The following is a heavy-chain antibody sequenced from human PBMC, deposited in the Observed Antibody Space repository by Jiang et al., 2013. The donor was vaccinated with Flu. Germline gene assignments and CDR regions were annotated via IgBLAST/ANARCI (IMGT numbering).Heavy chain of an antibody. J-gene: IGHJ4*02. CDR1: GDSVSSNSAA. D-gene: IGHD6-13*01. CDR2: TYYRSKWYN. CDR3: ARTAAGTGDLLDY. Sequence: QTLSLTCAISGDSVSSNSAAWNWIRQSSRGLEWLGRTYYRSKWYNDYAVSVKSRITINPDTSKNQFSLQLNSVTPEDTAVYYCARTAAGTGDLLDYWGQGTLV. V-gene: IGHV6-1*01.